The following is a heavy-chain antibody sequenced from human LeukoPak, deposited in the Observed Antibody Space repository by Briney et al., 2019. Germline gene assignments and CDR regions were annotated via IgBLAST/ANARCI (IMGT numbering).Heavy chain of an antibody. V-gene: IGHV4-61*02. CDR1: GGSISSGSYY. CDR3: AKYYYDGSGYYAE. CDR2: IYTSGST. J-gene: IGHJ4*02. Sequence: PSQTLSLTCTVSGGSISSGSYYWSWIRQPAGKGLEWIGRIYTSGSTNYNPSLKSRVTISVDTSKNQFSLKLGSVTAADTAVYYCAKYYYDGSGYYAEWGQGTLVTVSS. D-gene: IGHD3-22*01.